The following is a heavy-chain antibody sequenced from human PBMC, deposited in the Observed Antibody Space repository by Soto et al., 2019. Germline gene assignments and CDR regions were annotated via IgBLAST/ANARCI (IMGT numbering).Heavy chain of an antibody. CDR3: AKAIYLSADY. CDR2: IRGSGGST. CDR1: GFPFSSYS. J-gene: IGHJ4*02. V-gene: IGHV3-23*01. Sequence: EVPLLESWGGFVQPGGSLRLFCAASGFPFSSYSISWVPQAPGTRLEWDSAIRGSGGSTYYADSVKGQFTISRDNSKNTLYLQMNSLRAEYTAGYYCAKAIYLSADYWGKGTLVTVSS. D-gene: IGHD2-2*02.